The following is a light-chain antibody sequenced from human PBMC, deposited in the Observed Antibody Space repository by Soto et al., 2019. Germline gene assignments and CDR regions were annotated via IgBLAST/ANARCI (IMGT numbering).Light chain of an antibody. Sequence: DIQMTQSPSSLSASVGDRVTITCRASQSISSYLNWYQQKLGKAPKLLIYAASSLQSGVPSRFSGSGSGTDFTLTISSLQPGDFATYYCQQSYSIPWTFGQGTKVEIK. V-gene: IGKV1-39*01. CDR1: QSISSY. CDR3: QQSYSIPWT. CDR2: AAS. J-gene: IGKJ1*01.